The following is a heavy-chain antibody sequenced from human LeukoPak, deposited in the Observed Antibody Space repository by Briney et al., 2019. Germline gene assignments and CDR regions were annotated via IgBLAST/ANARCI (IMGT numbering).Heavy chain of an antibody. Sequence: GGSLRLSCAASGFTFSSYWMSWVRQAPGKGLEWVANIKEDGSEKFHVGSVRGRFTISRDNAKNSLYLQMNSLRAEDTAVYYCARDHPYYYDSSGYYGLFDYWGQGTLVTVSS. V-gene: IGHV3-7*01. J-gene: IGHJ4*02. CDR1: GFTFSSYW. CDR2: IKEDGSEK. D-gene: IGHD3-22*01. CDR3: ARDHPYYYDSSGYYGLFDY.